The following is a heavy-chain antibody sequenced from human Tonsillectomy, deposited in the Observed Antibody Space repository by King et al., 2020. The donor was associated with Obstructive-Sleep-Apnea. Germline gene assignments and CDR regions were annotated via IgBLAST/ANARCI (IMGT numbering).Heavy chain of an antibody. J-gene: IGHJ4*02. Sequence: VQLQESGPGLVTPSQTLSLTCTVSGGSIGSGGFYWGWIRQLPGRGLEWIGDIYNGETSYYNPSLESRVTISADTSKDQFSLKLTSVTAAVTAVYYCARDHDRERGIFDYWGQGTLVTVSS. D-gene: IGHD3-10*02. CDR3: ARDHDRERGIFDY. CDR1: GGSIGSGGFY. CDR2: IYNGETS. V-gene: IGHV4-31*03.